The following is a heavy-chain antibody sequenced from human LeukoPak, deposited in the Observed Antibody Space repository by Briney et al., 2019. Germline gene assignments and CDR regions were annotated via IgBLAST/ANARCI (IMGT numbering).Heavy chain of an antibody. Sequence: PGGSLRLSCAASGFSFSTYAMSWVRQAPGRGLEWVSSVSGPGATTWYAESVKGRFTISRDNSKSTLFVQLNSLRPEDTAVYYCAKGVKWELPIDYWGQGTLVTVSS. CDR2: VSGPGATT. V-gene: IGHV3-23*01. CDR3: AKGVKWELPIDY. J-gene: IGHJ4*02. D-gene: IGHD1-26*01. CDR1: GFSFSTYA.